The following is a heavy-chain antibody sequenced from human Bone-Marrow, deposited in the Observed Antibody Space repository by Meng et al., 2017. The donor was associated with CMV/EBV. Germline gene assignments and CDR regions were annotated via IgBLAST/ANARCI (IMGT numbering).Heavy chain of an antibody. Sequence: SETLSLTCAVYGGSFSGYYWSWIRQPPGKGLEWIGEINHSGSTNYNPSLKSRVTMSVDTSKNQFSLKLSSVTAADTAVYYCARVVVRGVSDYWGQGTLVTVSS. CDR2: INHSGST. CDR3: ARVVVRGVSDY. CDR1: GGSFSGYY. D-gene: IGHD3-10*01. J-gene: IGHJ4*02. V-gene: IGHV4-34*01.